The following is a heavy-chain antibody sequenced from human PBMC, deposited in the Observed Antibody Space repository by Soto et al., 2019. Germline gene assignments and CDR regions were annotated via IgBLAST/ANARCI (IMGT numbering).Heavy chain of an antibody. D-gene: IGHD3-22*01. J-gene: IGHJ3*02. CDR2: IYYSGST. Sequence: PSETLSLTCTVSGGSISSYYWSWIRQPPGKGLEWIGYIYYSGSTNYNPSLKSRVTISVDTSKNQFSLKLSSVTAADTAVYYCARLRTYYYDSSGSANAFDIWGQGTMVTVSS. CDR1: GGSISSYY. CDR3: ARLRTYYYDSSGSANAFDI. V-gene: IGHV4-59*08.